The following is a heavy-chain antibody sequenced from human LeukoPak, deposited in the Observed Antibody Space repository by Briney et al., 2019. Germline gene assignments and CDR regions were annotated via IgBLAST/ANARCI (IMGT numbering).Heavy chain of an antibody. Sequence: ASVKAFCKASGYTFTSYDINWVLQATGQGLEWRGWMNPNSGNTGYAQKFHRRVTKTRSTSISTAYLDLARLRSGDTAVCYCARGERGYYYGSASYYDDAFDIWGQGTMVTVSS. V-gene: IGHV1-8*01. CDR2: MNPNSGNT. D-gene: IGHD3-10*01. J-gene: IGHJ3*02. CDR3: ARGERGYYYGSASYYDDAFDI. CDR1: GYTFTSYD.